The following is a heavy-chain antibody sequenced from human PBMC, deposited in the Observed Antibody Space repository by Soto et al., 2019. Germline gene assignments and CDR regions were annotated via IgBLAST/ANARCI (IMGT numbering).Heavy chain of an antibody. D-gene: IGHD4-17*01. CDR2: ISTYNENM. Sequence: ASVKVSCKVSGSTFTTNGIGWVRQAPGQGLEWLGWISTYNENMDSAPKLEDRLTMTTDTSTSTAYMELRSLRSDDTAVYYCARGGYGDFGIYYYYYGMDVWGQGTTVTVSS. J-gene: IGHJ6*02. CDR1: GSTFTTNG. V-gene: IGHV1-18*04. CDR3: ARGGYGDFGIYYYYYGMDV.